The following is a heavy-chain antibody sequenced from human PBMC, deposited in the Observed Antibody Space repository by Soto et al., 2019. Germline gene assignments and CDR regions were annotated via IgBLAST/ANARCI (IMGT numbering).Heavy chain of an antibody. CDR3: ARTADASKVFRYFDWSGLMKTSFDY. J-gene: IGHJ4*02. V-gene: IGHV3-48*01. Sequence: GGSLRISCAASGLSFSSYSMNWFRQAPGKGLEWVSYISSSSSTIYYADSVKGRFTISRDNAKNSLYLQMNGLRAEDTAVYYYARTADASKVFRYFDWSGLMKTSFDYWCKGTLVTVSS. D-gene: IGHD3-9*01. CDR1: GLSFSSYS. CDR2: ISSSSSTI.